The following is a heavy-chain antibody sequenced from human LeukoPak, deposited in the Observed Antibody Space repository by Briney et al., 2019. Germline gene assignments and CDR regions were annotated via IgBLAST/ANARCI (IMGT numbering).Heavy chain of an antibody. J-gene: IGHJ4*02. CDR3: AKDPSSGWYTPKVVGFDY. CDR1: GFTFSNYA. V-gene: IGHV3-23*01. Sequence: GGSLRLSCAASGFTFSNYALSWVRQAPGKGLEWVSSISGSGDSTYYADSVKGRFTISRDNSKNTLYLQMNSLRAEDTAVYYCAKDPSSGWYTPKVVGFDYWGQGTLVTVSS. CDR2: ISGSGDST. D-gene: IGHD6-19*01.